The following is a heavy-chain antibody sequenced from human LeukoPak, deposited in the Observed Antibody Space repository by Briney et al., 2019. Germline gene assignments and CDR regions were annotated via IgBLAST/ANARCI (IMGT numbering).Heavy chain of an antibody. CDR2: ISSSSSYI. D-gene: IGHD2-15*01. Sequence: GGSLRLSCAASGFTFSSYSMNWVRQAPGKGLEWVSSISSSSSYIYYADSVKGRFTISRDNAKNSLYLQMNSLRAEDTAVYYCAKDGVVAALEDNWFDPWGQGTLVTVSS. CDR3: AKDGVVAALEDNWFDP. J-gene: IGHJ5*02. V-gene: IGHV3-21*01. CDR1: GFTFSSYS.